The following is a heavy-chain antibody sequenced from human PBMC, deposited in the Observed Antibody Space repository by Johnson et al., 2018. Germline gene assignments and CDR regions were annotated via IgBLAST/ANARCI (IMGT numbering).Heavy chain of an antibody. CDR2: ISSSSSTI. Sequence: VQLVESGGGLVQPGGSLRLSCAASGFTFSSYSMNWVRQAPGKGLEWVSYISSSSSTIYYADSVQGRFTISRDNAKNSLYLQMTSLGAEDTAVYYCAGVRGGVDAFYIWGQGTMVTVSS. J-gene: IGHJ3*02. CDR3: AGVRGGVDAFYI. CDR1: GFTFSSYS. V-gene: IGHV3-48*01. D-gene: IGHD2-8*02.